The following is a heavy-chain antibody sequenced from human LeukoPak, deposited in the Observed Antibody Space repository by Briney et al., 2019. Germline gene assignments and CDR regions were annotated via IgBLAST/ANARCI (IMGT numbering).Heavy chain of an antibody. V-gene: IGHV3-30*18. D-gene: IGHD3-3*01. J-gene: IGHJ4*02. CDR2: VSYDGSNK. CDR1: GFTFSNYG. Sequence: GRSLRLSCAASGFTFSNYGMHWVRQAPAKGLEWVGVVSYDGSNKYYPDSVKGRFTISRDNSTNTLYLEMNSLRAEDTAVYYCAKDGDFWDFDYWGQGTQVTVSS. CDR3: AKDGDFWDFDY.